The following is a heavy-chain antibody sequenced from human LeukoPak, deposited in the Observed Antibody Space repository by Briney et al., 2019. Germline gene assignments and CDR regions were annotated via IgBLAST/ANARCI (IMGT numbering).Heavy chain of an antibody. V-gene: IGHV1-69*13. J-gene: IGHJ4*02. Sequence: ASVKVSCKASGGTFSSYAISWVRQAPGQGLEWMGGIIPIFGTANYAQKFQGRVTITADGSTSTAYMELSSLRSEDTAVYYCARGGYCSGGSCYYYWGQGTLVTVSS. CDR2: IIPIFGTA. D-gene: IGHD2-15*01. CDR3: ARGGYCSGGSCYYY. CDR1: GGTFSSYA.